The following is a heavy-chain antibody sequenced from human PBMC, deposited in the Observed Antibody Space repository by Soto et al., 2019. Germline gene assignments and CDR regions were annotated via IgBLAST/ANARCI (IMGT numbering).Heavy chain of an antibody. D-gene: IGHD3-10*01. V-gene: IGHV3-21*01. J-gene: IGHJ5*02. CDR2: ISSSSSYI. Sequence: GGSLRLSCAASGFTFSSYSMNWVRQAPGKGLEWVSSISSSSSYIYYADSVKGRFTISRDNAKNSLYLQMNSLRAEDTAVYYCARDQGTMVRGLPRFDPWGQGTLVTVSS. CDR1: GFTFSSYS. CDR3: ARDQGTMVRGLPRFDP.